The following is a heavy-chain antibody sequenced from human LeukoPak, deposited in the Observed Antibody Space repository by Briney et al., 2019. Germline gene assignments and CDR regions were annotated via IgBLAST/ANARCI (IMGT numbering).Heavy chain of an antibody. CDR1: GFTFSSYG. CDR2: ISYDGSNK. D-gene: IGHD2-21*02. Sequence: GRSLRLSCAASGFTFSSYGMHWVRQAPGKGLEWVAVISYDGSNKYYADSVKGRFTISRDNSKNTLYLQMNSLRAEDTAVYYCANTYEVGDSYPFDYWGQGTLVTVSS. J-gene: IGHJ4*02. V-gene: IGHV3-30*18. CDR3: ANTYEVGDSYPFDY.